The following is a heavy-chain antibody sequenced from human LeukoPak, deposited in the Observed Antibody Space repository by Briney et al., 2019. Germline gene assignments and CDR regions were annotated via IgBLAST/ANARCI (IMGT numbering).Heavy chain of an antibody. CDR1: GFTFSNYA. V-gene: IGHV3-23*01. CDR3: AKGPRPDITVAHTVEN. CDR2: ISSRGDST. Sequence: GGSLRLSCPASGFTFSNYAMSWVRQAQERGLEWVSTISSRGDSTYDADSVKGRFTISRDNSKNSLYLQMNNVRVEDTAVYYCAKGPRPDITVAHTVENWGQGTLVTVSS. J-gene: IGHJ4*02. D-gene: IGHD6-19*01.